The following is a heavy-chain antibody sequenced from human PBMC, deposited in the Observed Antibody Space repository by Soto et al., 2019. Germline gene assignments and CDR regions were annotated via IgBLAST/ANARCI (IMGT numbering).Heavy chain of an antibody. Sequence: EVSLVESGGGVVRPGGSLRLSCAASGFGFDEYGMSWVRQGPGKGLEWVSGINRHGDSTGYADSVKGRFTISRDNAKNSLYLKMNGLRAEDTAFYYCARDHRWGYEYGDYGDSWGQGTLVTVCS. CDR1: GFGFDEYG. V-gene: IGHV3-20*04. J-gene: IGHJ4*02. D-gene: IGHD4-17*01. CDR2: INRHGDST. CDR3: ARDHRWGYEYGDYGDS.